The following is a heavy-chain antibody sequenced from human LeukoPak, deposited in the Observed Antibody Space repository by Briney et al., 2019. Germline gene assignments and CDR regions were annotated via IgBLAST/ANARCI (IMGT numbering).Heavy chain of an antibody. D-gene: IGHD2-15*01. J-gene: IGHJ4*02. V-gene: IGHV1-2*02. CDR2: INPNSGDT. CDR3: ARFDPVFCSGGNCYAPDDY. Sequence: ASVKVSCKASGYTFSGYYIHWVRQAPGQGLEWMGWINPNSGDTTNAQKFQGRVTLTRDTSISTAYIELNRLRSDDTAMYFCARFDPVFCSGGNCYAPDDYWGQGTLVTVSS. CDR1: GYTFSGYY.